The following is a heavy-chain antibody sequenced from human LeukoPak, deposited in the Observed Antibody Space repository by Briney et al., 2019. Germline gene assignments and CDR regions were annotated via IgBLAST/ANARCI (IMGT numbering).Heavy chain of an antibody. CDR1: GFTVSDYY. J-gene: IGHJ5*02. CDR2: IYSGGKT. V-gene: IGHV3-53*01. CDR3: ARDITCYYDSSGYYGWFDP. Sequence: PGGSLRLSCAVSGFTVSDYYMSWVRQAPGKGLEWVSVIYSGGKTYYADSVKGRFTISRDDSKNTLHLQMNSLRAEDTAVYYCARDITCYYDSSGYYGWFDPWGQGTLVTVSS. D-gene: IGHD3-22*01.